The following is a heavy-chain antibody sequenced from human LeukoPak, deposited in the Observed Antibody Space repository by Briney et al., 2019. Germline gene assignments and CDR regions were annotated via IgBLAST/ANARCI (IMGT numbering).Heavy chain of an antibody. CDR2: FHHSGTT. Sequence: SETLSLTCTVSGYSISSGYYWAWIRQPPGKGLEWIRSFHHSGTTYYNPSLKSRVTISVDTSKNHFSLKLNSVTAADTAVYYCARDLLLVGSGWYLGQGTLVTVSS. V-gene: IGHV4-38-2*02. J-gene: IGHJ4*02. D-gene: IGHD6-19*01. CDR3: ARDLLLVGSGWY. CDR1: GYSISSGYY.